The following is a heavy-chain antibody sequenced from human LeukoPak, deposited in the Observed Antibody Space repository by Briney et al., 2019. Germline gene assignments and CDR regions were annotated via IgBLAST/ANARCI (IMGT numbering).Heavy chain of an antibody. Sequence: GGSLRLSCAASGFTFSSYGMHWVRQAPGKGLEWVAFIRYDGSNKYYADSVKGRFTISRDNSKNTLYLHMHSLRAEDTAVYYCAKDSKRWKTYYYASGSYYFDYWGQGTLVTVSS. CDR2: IRYDGSNK. V-gene: IGHV3-30*02. CDR1: GFTFSSYG. D-gene: IGHD3-10*01. J-gene: IGHJ4*02. CDR3: AKDSKRWKTYYYASGSYYFDY.